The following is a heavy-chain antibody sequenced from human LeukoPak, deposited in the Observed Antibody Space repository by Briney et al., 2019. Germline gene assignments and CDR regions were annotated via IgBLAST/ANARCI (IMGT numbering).Heavy chain of an antibody. J-gene: IGHJ5*02. CDR1: GFTFSSYA. Sequence: GGSLRLSCAASGFTFSSYAMSWVRQAPGKGQEWVSAISGSGGSTYYADSVKGRFTISRDNSKNTLYLQMNSLRAEDTAVYYCARIRYNWFDPWGQGTLVTVSS. V-gene: IGHV3-23*01. CDR2: ISGSGGST. CDR3: ARIRYNWFDP. D-gene: IGHD2/OR15-2a*01.